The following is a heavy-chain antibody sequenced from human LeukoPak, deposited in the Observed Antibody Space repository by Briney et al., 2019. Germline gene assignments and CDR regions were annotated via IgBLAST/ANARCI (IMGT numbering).Heavy chain of an antibody. CDR1: GGSISSSAW. J-gene: IGHJ5*02. D-gene: IGHD4-11*01. CDR2: VYHTGST. CDR3: ASSNNYVWFDP. V-gene: IGHV4-4*02. Sequence: SETLSLTCAVSGGSISSSAWWSWVRQPPGKGLEWIGEVYHTGSTKCNPSLKSRVSMSVDKSKSQFSLKMSSVTAADTAVYYCASSNNYVWFDPWGQGALVTVSS.